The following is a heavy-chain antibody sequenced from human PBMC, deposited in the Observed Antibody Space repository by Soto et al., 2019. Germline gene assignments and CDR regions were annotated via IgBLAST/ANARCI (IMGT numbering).Heavy chain of an antibody. J-gene: IGHJ6*03. CDR3: ARDPSEGYYMDV. Sequence: AGGSLRLSCAASGFTFSSYGMHWVRQAPGKGLEWVAVIWYDGSNKYYADSVKGRFTISRDNSKNTLYLQMNSLRAEDTAVYYCARDPSEGYYMDVWGKGTTVTVSS. CDR1: GFTFSSYG. V-gene: IGHV3-33*01. CDR2: IWYDGSNK.